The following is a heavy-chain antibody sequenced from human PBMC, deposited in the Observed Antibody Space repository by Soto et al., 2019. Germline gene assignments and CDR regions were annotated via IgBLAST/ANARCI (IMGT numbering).Heavy chain of an antibody. J-gene: IGHJ3*02. CDR3: AGGYSSDWWGAFDI. CDR1: GVSISSYY. V-gene: IGHV4-59*08. CDR2: IYYSGST. Sequence: QVQLQESGPGLVKPSETLSLTCTVSGVSISSYYWSWIRQPPGKGLEWIAHIYYSGSTNYNPSLKSRVSISVDTSKKQFSLRLSSVTAADTAVYYCAGGYSSDWWGAFDIWGQGTMVTFSS. D-gene: IGHD5-12*01.